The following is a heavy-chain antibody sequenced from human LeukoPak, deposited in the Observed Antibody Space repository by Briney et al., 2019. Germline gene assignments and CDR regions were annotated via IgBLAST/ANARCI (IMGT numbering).Heavy chain of an antibody. CDR1: GGSISSYY. Sequence: SETLSLTCTVSGGSISSYYWSRIRQPAGKGLEWIGRSYTSGSTNYNPSLKSRVTMSLDTSKNQFSLKLSSVTAADTAVYYCARLWDSSSSLDYWGQGTLVTVSS. D-gene: IGHD6-6*01. CDR3: ARLWDSSSSLDY. J-gene: IGHJ4*02. CDR2: SYTSGST. V-gene: IGHV4-4*07.